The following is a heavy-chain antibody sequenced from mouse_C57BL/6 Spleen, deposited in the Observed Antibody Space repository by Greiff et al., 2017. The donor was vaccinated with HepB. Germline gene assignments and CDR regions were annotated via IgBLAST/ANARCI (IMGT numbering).Heavy chain of an antibody. CDR2: IDPSDSYT. J-gene: IGHJ2*01. D-gene: IGHD3-2*02. V-gene: IGHV1-69*01. CDR3: AIGRQLSLALL. CDR1: GYTFTSYW. Sequence: QVQLQQSGAELVMPGASVKLSCKASGYTFTSYWMHWVKQRPGQGLEWIGEIDPSDSYTNYNQKFKGKSTLTVDKSSSTAYMQLSSLTSEDSAVYYCAIGRQLSLALLWGQGTTLTVSS.